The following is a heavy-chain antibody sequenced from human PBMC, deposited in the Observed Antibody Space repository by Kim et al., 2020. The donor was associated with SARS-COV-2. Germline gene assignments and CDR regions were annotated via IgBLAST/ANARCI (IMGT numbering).Heavy chain of an antibody. J-gene: IGHJ6*02. CDR2: INPSGGST. D-gene: IGHD5-18*01. CDR1: GYTFTSYY. Sequence: ASVKVSCKASGYTFTSYYMHWVRQAPGQGLEWMGIINPSGGSTSYAQKFQGRVTMTRDTSTSTVYMELSSLRSEDTAVYYCARDHYRPVDTAMVRGGMDVWGQGTTVTVSS. CDR3: ARDHYRPVDTAMVRGGMDV. V-gene: IGHV1-46*01.